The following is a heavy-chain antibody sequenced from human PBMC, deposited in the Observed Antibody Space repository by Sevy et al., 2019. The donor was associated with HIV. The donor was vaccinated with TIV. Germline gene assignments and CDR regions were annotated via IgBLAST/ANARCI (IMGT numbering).Heavy chain of an antibody. J-gene: IGHJ4*02. Sequence: GGSLRLSCAASGFTFSSYSMNGVRQAPRKGLEWVSYISRSSSTIYYADSVKGRFTISRDNAKNSLYLQMNSLRDEDTAVYYCARERKMYDSSGYYFHFDYWGQGTLVTVSS. V-gene: IGHV3-48*02. CDR3: ARERKMYDSSGYYFHFDY. CDR1: GFTFSSYS. D-gene: IGHD3-22*01. CDR2: ISRSSSTI.